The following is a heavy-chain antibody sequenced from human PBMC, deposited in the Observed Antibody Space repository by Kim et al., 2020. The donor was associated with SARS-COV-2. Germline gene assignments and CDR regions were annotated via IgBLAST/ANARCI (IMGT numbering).Heavy chain of an antibody. V-gene: IGHV3-30*18. D-gene: IGHD2-2*01. Sequence: GGSLRLSCAASGFTFSTYGMHWVRQAPGKGLEWVAVISYDGSEKYYAESVKGRFTISRDNSKNTLYLQMNSLRAEDTAVYYCAKDSPYQLLALTDYWGQGTLVTVSS. J-gene: IGHJ4*02. CDR1: GFTFSTYG. CDR2: ISYDGSEK. CDR3: AKDSPYQLLALTDY.